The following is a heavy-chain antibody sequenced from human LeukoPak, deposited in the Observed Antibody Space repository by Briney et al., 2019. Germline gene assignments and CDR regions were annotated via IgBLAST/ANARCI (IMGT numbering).Heavy chain of an antibody. D-gene: IGHD3-22*01. V-gene: IGHV3-33*01. J-gene: IGHJ4*02. CDR2: LRYDGTNK. CDR3: ARARNNYDSSGFSALDY. CDR1: EFSFSSYG. Sequence: GRSLRLSCAASEFSFSSYGMHWVRRAPGKGLQWVASLRYDGTNKYHADSVKGRFTISRDNSQSTLYLQMNSLRAEDTAVYYCARARNNYDSSGFSALDYWGQGTLVTVSS.